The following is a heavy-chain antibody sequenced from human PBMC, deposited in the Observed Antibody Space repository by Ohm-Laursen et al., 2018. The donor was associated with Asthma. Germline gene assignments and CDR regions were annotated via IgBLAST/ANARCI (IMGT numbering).Heavy chain of an antibody. CDR2: FDPEDGET. V-gene: IGHV1-24*01. CDR1: GYTLTELS. CDR3: ATFSSSWLPLDY. D-gene: IGHD6-13*01. Sequence: ASVTVSCKVSGYTLTELSMHWVRQAPGKGLEWMGGFDPEDGETIYAQKFQGRVTMTEDTSTDTAYMELSSLRSEDTAVYYCATFSSSWLPLDYWGQGTLVTVSS. J-gene: IGHJ4*02.